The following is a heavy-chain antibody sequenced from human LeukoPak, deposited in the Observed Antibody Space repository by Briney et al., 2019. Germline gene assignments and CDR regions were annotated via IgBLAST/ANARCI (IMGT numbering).Heavy chain of an antibody. CDR2: IIPIFGTA. D-gene: IGHD3-22*01. Sequence: ASVKVSCKASGGTFSSYAISWVRQAPGQGLEWMGGIIPIFGTANYAQKFQGRVTITTDESTSTAYMELSSLRSEDTAVYYYAGYYYDSSGYYYVTWFDPWGQGTLVTVSP. V-gene: IGHV1-69*05. J-gene: IGHJ5*02. CDR3: AGYYYDSSGYYYVTWFDP. CDR1: GGTFSSYA.